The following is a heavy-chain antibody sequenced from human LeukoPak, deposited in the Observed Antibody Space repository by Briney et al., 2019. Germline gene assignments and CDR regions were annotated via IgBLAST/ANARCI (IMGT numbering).Heavy chain of an antibody. D-gene: IGHD6-13*01. J-gene: IGHJ4*02. Sequence: GGSLRLSCAASGFTFSSYAMSWIRQTPGKGLEWVSAITGSGDTTYYADSVKGRFTFSRDNSKNTLYLQMNSLRAEDTAIYYCAKDLDIAAAHWGQGTLVTVSS. V-gene: IGHV3-23*01. CDR2: ITGSGDTT. CDR3: AKDLDIAAAH. CDR1: GFTFSSYA.